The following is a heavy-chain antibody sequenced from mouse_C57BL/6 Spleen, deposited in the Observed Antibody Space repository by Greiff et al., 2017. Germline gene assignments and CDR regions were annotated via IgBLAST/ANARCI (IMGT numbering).Heavy chain of an antibody. J-gene: IGHJ2*01. Sequence: VQLQQSGPELVKPGASVKLSCKASGYTFTSYDINWVKQRPGQGLEWIGWFYPRDGSTKYNEKFKGKATLTVDKSSSTAYMALHSLTSEDSAVLFCAREWYYYGRSPYYFDYWGQGTTRTVSS. D-gene: IGHD1-1*01. CDR3: AREWYYYGRSPYYFDY. CDR2: FYPRDGST. V-gene: IGHV1-85*01. CDR1: GYTFTSYD.